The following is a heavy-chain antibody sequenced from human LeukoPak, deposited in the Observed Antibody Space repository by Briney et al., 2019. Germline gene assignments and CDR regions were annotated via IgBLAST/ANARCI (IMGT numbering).Heavy chain of an antibody. CDR3: AKDYPNYYGSGSYYLY. Sequence: GGSLRLSCAASGFTFSNYGMHWVRQAPGKGLEWVSAISGSGGSTYYADSVKGRFTISRDNSKNTLYLQMNSLRAEDTAVYYCAKDYPNYYGSGSYYLYWGQGTLVTVSS. D-gene: IGHD3-10*01. V-gene: IGHV3-23*01. J-gene: IGHJ4*02. CDR2: ISGSGGST. CDR1: GFTFSNYG.